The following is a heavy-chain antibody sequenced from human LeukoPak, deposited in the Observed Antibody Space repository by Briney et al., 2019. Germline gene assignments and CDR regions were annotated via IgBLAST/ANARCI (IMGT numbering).Heavy chain of an antibody. CDR2: ISSSSSYI. CDR3: ARCITGTSLVSDY. V-gene: IGHV3-21*01. CDR1: GFTFSSYT. D-gene: IGHD1-20*01. J-gene: IGHJ4*02. Sequence: GGSLRLSCAASGFTFSSYTINWVRQAPGKGLEWVSSISSSSSYIYYADSVKGRFTISRDNAKNSLYLQMNSLRAEDTAVYYCARCITGTSLVSDYWGQGTLVTVSS.